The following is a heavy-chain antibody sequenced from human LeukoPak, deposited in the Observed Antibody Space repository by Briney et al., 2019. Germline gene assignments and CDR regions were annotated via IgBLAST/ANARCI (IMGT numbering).Heavy chain of an antibody. CDR1: EFTFNNYW. CDR3: LLIILGGSSQH. CDR2: IKNDGKIT. J-gene: IGHJ1*01. V-gene: IGHV3-74*01. Sequence: GGSRRLSCAASEFTFNNYWMHWVRQAPGKGLVWVSRIKNDGKITTYADSVKGRFTTSRDNAKNTFYLQMNSLRVEDTAVYYCLLIILGGSSQHWGQGTLVTVSS. D-gene: IGHD3-3*01.